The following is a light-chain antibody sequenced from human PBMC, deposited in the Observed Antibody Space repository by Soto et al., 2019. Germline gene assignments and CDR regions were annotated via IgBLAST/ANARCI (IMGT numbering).Light chain of an antibody. CDR2: GAS. V-gene: IGKV1-39*01. J-gene: IGKJ4*01. Sequence: DIQMTQSPSSLSASVGDRVTITCRASQTISIYLNWYQHKPGKAPKLLIHGASSLQSGVPSSFSGSGSATDFTLTLRSLQADDFATYYCQQSHTTPPRSFGGGTKVEIK. CDR1: QTISIY. CDR3: QQSHTTPPRS.